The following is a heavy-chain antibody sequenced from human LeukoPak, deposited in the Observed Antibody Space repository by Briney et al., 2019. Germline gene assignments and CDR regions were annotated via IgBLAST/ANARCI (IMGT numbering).Heavy chain of an antibody. CDR1: GYTLTEIS. D-gene: IGHD1-26*01. J-gene: IGHJ4*02. CDR2: FDPEDGET. Sequence: ASVKVSCKVSGYTLTEISMHWVRQAPGKGLVWTGGFDPEDGETIYAQKCQGRVTTTEDTSTDTAYMELSSLRSEDTAVYYSATDLGKWELLDRGSLDYWGQGTLVTVSS. CDR3: ATDLGKWELLDRGSLDY. V-gene: IGHV1-24*01.